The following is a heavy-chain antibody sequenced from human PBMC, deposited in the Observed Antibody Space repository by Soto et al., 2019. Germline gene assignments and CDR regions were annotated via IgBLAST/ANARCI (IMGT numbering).Heavy chain of an antibody. J-gene: IGHJ6*02. D-gene: IGHD1-26*01. Sequence: QVQLVQSGAEVKKPGSSVKVSCKASGGTFSSYAISWVRQAPGQGLEWMGGIIPIFGTANYAQKFQGRVTITANESTSTAYMGLSSLRSEDTAVYYCARDLVGDTAPRNYYYYYGMDVWGQGTTVTVSS. V-gene: IGHV1-69*01. CDR3: ARDLVGDTAPRNYYYYYGMDV. CDR2: IIPIFGTA. CDR1: GGTFSSYA.